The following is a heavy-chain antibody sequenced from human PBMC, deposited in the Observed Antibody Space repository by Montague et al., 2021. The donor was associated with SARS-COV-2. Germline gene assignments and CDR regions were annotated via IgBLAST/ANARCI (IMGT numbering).Heavy chain of an antibody. CDR2: LYGGDNS. CDR1: GFTVSTNY. J-gene: IGHJ5*02. Sequence: SLRLSCAASGFTVSTNYVSWVRQAPGKGLEWVAVLYGGDNSNYTDSVKGRFTISRDNSKNTLYLQMKSLRAEDTALYYCARSIGGFDPWSQGTLVTVSS. V-gene: IGHV3-66*01. CDR3: ARSIGGFDP. D-gene: IGHD3-16*01.